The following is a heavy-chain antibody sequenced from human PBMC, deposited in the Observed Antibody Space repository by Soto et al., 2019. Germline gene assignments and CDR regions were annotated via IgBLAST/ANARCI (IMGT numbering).Heavy chain of an antibody. Sequence: ASVKVSCKASGYTFTSYYMHWVRQAPGQGLEWMGIINPSGGSTSYAQKFQGRVTMTRDTSTSTVYMELSSLGSEDTAVYYCARGGGYCTNGVCYTRKDYGMDVWGQGTTVTVSS. D-gene: IGHD2-8*01. V-gene: IGHV1-46*01. J-gene: IGHJ6*02. CDR2: INPSGGST. CDR3: ARGGGYCTNGVCYTRKDYGMDV. CDR1: GYTFTSYY.